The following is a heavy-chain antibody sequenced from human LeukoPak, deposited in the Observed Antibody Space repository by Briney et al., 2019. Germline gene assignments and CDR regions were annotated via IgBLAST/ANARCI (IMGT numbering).Heavy chain of an antibody. CDR3: AKDQGCSSTSCYVDY. CDR2: IRYDGSNK. J-gene: IGHJ4*02. Sequence: GRSLRLPCAASGFTFDDYAMHWVRQAPGKGLEWVAFIRYDGSNKYYADSVKGRFTISRDNSKNTLYLQMNSLRAEDTAVYYCAKDQGCSSTSCYVDYWGQGTLVTVSS. V-gene: IGHV3-30*02. D-gene: IGHD2-2*01. CDR1: GFTFDDYA.